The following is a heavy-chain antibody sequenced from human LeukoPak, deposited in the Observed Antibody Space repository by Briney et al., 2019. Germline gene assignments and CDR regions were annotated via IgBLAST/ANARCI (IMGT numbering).Heavy chain of an antibody. D-gene: IGHD1-26*01. Sequence: ASVKVSCKASGYTFTDYYMHWVRQAPGQGLEWMGWINPNSGGTNYAQKFQGRVTMTRDTSISAAYMELSSLRSDDTAMYYCARSYSGFGYALHDYWGQGTLVTVSS. CDR1: GYTFTDYY. CDR2: INPNSGGT. J-gene: IGHJ4*02. CDR3: ARSYSGFGYALHDY. V-gene: IGHV1-2*02.